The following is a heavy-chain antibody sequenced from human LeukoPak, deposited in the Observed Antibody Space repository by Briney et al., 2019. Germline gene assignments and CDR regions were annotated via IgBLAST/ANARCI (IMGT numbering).Heavy chain of an antibody. V-gene: IGHV3-23*01. Sequence: AGGSLRLSCAASGFTVSSNYMSWVRQAPGKGLEWVSAISGSGGSTYYADSVKGRFTISRDNSKNTLYLQMNSLRAEDTAVYYCAKDSSTRRVVVITTFWFDPWGQGTLVTVSS. D-gene: IGHD3-22*01. CDR1: GFTVSSNY. CDR2: ISGSGGST. CDR3: AKDSSTRRVVVITTFWFDP. J-gene: IGHJ5*02.